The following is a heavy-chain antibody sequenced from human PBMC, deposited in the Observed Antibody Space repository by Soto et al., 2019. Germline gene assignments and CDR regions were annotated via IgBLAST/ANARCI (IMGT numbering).Heavy chain of an antibody. D-gene: IGHD5-18*01. Sequence: SMRLSCSPSRFTFSDYAMTWVPPAPGKGLEWVSSTSVSGADTYYASSVKGRFRISRDNSKNTLYLQMNSLRAEDTAVYYCASRKSYDYYFDYLGQETLIT. CDR3: ASRKSYDYYFDY. CDR1: RFTFSDYA. CDR2: TSVSGADT. J-gene: IGHJ4*02. V-gene: IGHV3-23*01.